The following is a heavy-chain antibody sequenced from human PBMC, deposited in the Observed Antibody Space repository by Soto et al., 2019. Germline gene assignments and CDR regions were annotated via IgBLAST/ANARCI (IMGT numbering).Heavy chain of an antibody. J-gene: IGHJ3*02. Sequence: GASVNVSCKASGGTFSSYSISWVRQAPGQGLEWMGGIIPIFGTANYAQKFQGRVTITADESTSTAYMELSSLRSEDTAVYYCARESSVAEAWVHAFDIWGQGTMVTVS. CDR1: GGTFSSYS. D-gene: IGHD6-19*01. CDR3: ARESSVAEAWVHAFDI. V-gene: IGHV1-69*13. CDR2: IIPIFGTA.